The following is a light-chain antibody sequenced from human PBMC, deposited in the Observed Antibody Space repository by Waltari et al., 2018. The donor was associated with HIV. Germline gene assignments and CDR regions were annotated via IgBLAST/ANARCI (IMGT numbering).Light chain of an antibody. V-gene: IGLV3-21*04. J-gene: IGLJ2*01. CDR3: HMWDTTRVL. Sequence: SYVLTQPPSVSVAPGKTASITCAGTNLQSNSVHWYLQKAGQAPVLVSFDDSDRRPGIPERFSGSKSGNTATLTISRVEAGDEADYYCHMWDTTRVLFGGGTKLTVL. CDR2: DDS. CDR1: NLQSNS.